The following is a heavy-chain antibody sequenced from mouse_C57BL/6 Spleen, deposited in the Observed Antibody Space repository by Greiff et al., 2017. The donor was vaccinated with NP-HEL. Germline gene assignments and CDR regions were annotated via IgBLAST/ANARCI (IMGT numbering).Heavy chain of an antibody. D-gene: IGHD1-1*01. V-gene: IGHV1-76*01. CDR2: IYPGSGNT. CDR3: ATTYYYGSSGWFAY. CDR1: GYTFTDYY. J-gene: IGHJ3*01. Sequence: QVQLQQSGAELVRPGASVKLSCKASGYTFTDYYINWVKQRPGQGLEWIARIYPGSGNTYYNEKFKGKATLTAEKSSSTAYMQLSSLTSEDSAVYFCATTYYYGSSGWFAYWGQGTLVTVSA.